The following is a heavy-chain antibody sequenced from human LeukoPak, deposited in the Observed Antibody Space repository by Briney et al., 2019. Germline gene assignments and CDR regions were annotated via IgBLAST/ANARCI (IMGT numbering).Heavy chain of an antibody. J-gene: IGHJ3*02. Sequence: PGGSLRLSCAASGFTLSSSAMSWVRQAPGKGPEWVSVIKRGDGTTHYADSVKGRFTISRDDSKSTLYLQMNSLRVEDTAVYYCTKAKGSIDPYDTWGQGTMVPVAS. CDR3: TKAKGSIDPYDT. CDR1: GFTLSSSA. CDR2: IKRGDGTT. D-gene: IGHD3-9*01. V-gene: IGHV3-23*01.